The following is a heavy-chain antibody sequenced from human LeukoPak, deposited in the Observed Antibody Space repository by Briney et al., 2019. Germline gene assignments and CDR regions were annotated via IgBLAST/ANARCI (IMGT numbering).Heavy chain of an antibody. CDR2: ISYSGTT. Sequence: SETLSLTCTVSGXSVSSVTYYWHWIRQPPGKGLEWIGYISYSGTTNYNPSVKSRVTISVDTSKNQFSLKLSSVTAADTAVYYCARDGDYWGQGTLVTVSS. V-gene: IGHV4-61*01. CDR3: ARDGDY. J-gene: IGHJ4*02. CDR1: GXSVSSVTYY.